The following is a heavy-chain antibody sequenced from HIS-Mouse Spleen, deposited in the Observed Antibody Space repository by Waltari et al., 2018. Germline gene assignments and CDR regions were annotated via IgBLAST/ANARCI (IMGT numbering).Heavy chain of an antibody. D-gene: IGHD3-3*01. V-gene: IGHV3-30*18. CDR2: ISYDGSNK. Sequence: QVQLVESGGGVVQPGRSLRLSCAASGFTFSSYGMHWVRQAPGKGLEWVAVISYDGSNKYYADSVKGRFTISRDNSKNTLYLQMNSLRAEDTAVYYCAKDLYYDFWSGYYTVDYWGQGTLVTVSS. J-gene: IGHJ4*02. CDR1: GFTFSSYG. CDR3: AKDLYYDFWSGYYTVDY.